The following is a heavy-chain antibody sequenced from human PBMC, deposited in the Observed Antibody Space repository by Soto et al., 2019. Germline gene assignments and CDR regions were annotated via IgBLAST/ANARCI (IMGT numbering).Heavy chain of an antibody. CDR1: GDSVTRANAY. J-gene: IGHJ5*01. V-gene: IGHV4-61*01. Sequence: QVRLQESGPGLVKPSETLSLTCSVSGDSVTRANAYWIWLRQAPGKGLEWIGYLYNSGSTNYKPSLRRRVSLSLDTSTNQFSVNLTSGTTADSAIYYCAKLQPPGWIDAWGHGTLVAVS. CDR2: LYNSGST. D-gene: IGHD4-4*01. CDR3: AKLQPPGWIDA.